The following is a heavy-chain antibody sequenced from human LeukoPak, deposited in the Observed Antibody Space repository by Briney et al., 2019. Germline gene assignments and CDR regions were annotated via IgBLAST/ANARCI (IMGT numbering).Heavy chain of an antibody. CDR3: ARDREEMVRAPYAFGI. CDR2: IKQDESEK. J-gene: IGHJ3*02. V-gene: IGHV3-7*01. Sequence: GGSLRLSCAASGFAVSNVYMTWVRQAPGKGLEWVANIKQDESEKYYADSVKGRFSVSRDNGKSSLYLQMNSLRAEDTAVYYCARDREEMVRAPYAFGIWGQGTMVTVSS. CDR1: GFAVSNVY. D-gene: IGHD3-10*01.